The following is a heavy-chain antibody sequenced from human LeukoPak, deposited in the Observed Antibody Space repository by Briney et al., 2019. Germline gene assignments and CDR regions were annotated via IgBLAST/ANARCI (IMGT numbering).Heavy chain of an antibody. V-gene: IGHV3-30*02. Sequence: GGSLRLSCAASGFNFSHNGMHWVRQAPGKGLEWMAFIENDGNNKHLVDSVKGRFTISRDNSKNMLYFQMNSLRPEDTAVYYCAKDLWDYYDSSGPNWFDPWGQGTLVTVSS. J-gene: IGHJ5*02. CDR1: GFNFSHNG. CDR2: IENDGNNK. CDR3: AKDLWDYYDSSGPNWFDP. D-gene: IGHD3-22*01.